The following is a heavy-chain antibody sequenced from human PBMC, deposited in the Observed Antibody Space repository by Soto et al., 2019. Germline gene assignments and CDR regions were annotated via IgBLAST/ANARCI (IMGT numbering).Heavy chain of an antibody. CDR2: IYHSGST. Sequence: QLQLQESGSGLVKPSQTLSLTCAVSGGSISSGGYSWSWIRQPPGKGLEWIGYIYHSGSTYYNPSLKSRVTISVDRSKNQFSLKLSSVTAADTAVYYCAREYYGEENWYFDLWGRGTLVTVSS. V-gene: IGHV4-30-2*01. J-gene: IGHJ2*01. D-gene: IGHD4-17*01. CDR1: GGSISSGGYS. CDR3: AREYYGEENWYFDL.